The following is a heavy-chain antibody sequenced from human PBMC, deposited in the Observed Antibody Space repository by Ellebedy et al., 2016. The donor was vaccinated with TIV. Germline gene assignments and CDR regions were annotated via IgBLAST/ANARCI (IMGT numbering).Heavy chain of an antibody. J-gene: IGHJ6*02. D-gene: IGHD4-23*01. CDR1: GITFSSYS. CDR3: VRDKQDYGGGYYFDGMDV. Sequence: GESLKISCAASGITFSSYSMNWVRQAPGKGLVWVSRIATDGSSTTYADSVKGRFSISRDNAKNTLYLHMSSLRAEDTAVYYCVRDKQDYGGGYYFDGMDVWGQGTMVTISS. CDR2: IATDGSST. V-gene: IGHV3-74*01.